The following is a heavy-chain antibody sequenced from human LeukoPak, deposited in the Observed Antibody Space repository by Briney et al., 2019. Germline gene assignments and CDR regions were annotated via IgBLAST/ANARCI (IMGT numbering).Heavy chain of an antibody. V-gene: IGHV3-7*01. J-gene: IGHJ4*02. CDR3: ARGLPGHSYGYVRVSDY. CDR1: GFTFSSYW. D-gene: IGHD5-18*01. Sequence: GGSLRLSWAASGFTFSSYWMSWVRQAPGKGLDWVANVKQDGSEKYYVDSVKGRFTISRDNAKNSLYLQMNSLRAEDTAVYYCARGLPGHSYGYVRVSDYWGQGTLVTVSS. CDR2: VKQDGSEK.